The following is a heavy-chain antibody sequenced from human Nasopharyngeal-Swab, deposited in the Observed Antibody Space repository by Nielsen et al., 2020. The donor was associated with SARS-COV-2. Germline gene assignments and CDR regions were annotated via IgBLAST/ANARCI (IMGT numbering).Heavy chain of an antibody. Sequence: GESLKISCAASGFTFSSYGMHWVRQAPGKGLEWVAVIWYDGSNKYYADSVKGRFTISRDNSKNTLYLQMNSLRVEDTAVYYCASLRFLEWLVFPPLDADAFDIWGQGTMVTVSS. J-gene: IGHJ3*02. V-gene: IGHV3-33*01. CDR3: ASLRFLEWLVFPPLDADAFDI. D-gene: IGHD3-3*01. CDR2: IWYDGSNK. CDR1: GFTFSSYG.